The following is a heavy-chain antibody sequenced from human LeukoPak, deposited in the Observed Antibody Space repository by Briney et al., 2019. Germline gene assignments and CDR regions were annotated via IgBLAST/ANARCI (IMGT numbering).Heavy chain of an antibody. CDR1: GFTFSDNW. CDR3: AKGYDILTGYQSWFDP. D-gene: IGHD3-9*01. V-gene: IGHV3-74*01. CDR2: INIDGSST. Sequence: GGSLRLSCEASGFTFSDNWMHWVRQAPGKGLVWVSRINIDGSSTTYADSVKGRFTISRDNAKNTLYLQMNSLRAEDTAVYYCAKGYDILTGYQSWFDPWGQGTLVTVSS. J-gene: IGHJ5*02.